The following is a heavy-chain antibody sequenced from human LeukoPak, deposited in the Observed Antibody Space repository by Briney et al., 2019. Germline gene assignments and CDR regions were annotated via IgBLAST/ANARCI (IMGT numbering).Heavy chain of an antibody. CDR2: IYTGGTT. D-gene: IGHD6-13*01. Sequence: GGSLSLSGAASGFTVSSNFMSWVRQAPGKGLDWVSVIYTGGTTYYADSVRGRFTISRDNSKNTLFLQMNILRVDDTAVYYCARHSEFGTSWFDYWGQGTLVTVSS. CDR1: GFTVSSNF. CDR3: ARHSEFGTSWFDY. V-gene: IGHV3-53*01. J-gene: IGHJ4*02.